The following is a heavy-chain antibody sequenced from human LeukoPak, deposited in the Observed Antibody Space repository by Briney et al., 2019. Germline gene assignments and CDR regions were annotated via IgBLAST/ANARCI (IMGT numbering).Heavy chain of an antibody. J-gene: IGHJ5*02. CDR3: VRSATRVGYSA. Sequence: PGGSLRLSCAASGFTFSTYAMSWVRQAPGKGLEWVSGITTGGSAYYTDSVKGRFSISRDNAKTTLYLQMNSLRAEDTAVYYCVRSATRVGYSAWGQGTLVTVSS. CDR2: ITTGGSA. D-gene: IGHD5-24*01. CDR1: GFTFSTYA. V-gene: IGHV3-23*01.